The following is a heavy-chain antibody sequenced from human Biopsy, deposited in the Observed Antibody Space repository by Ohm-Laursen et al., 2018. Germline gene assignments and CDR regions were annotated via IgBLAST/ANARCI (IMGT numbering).Heavy chain of an antibody. D-gene: IGHD3-3*01. CDR2: VYYSGTT. CDR1: GDSITSRTHY. V-gene: IGHV4-39*01. CDR3: ARHDLSDFWSGYPNFFDR. Sequence: TLSLTCTLSGDSITSRTHYWGWIRQTPGKGLEWIGTVYYSGTTYDNPSLKNRVIISVDTSKNQFSLSLKTVTAADTAVYYCARHDLSDFWSGYPNFFDRWGQGTLVTVSS. J-gene: IGHJ5*02.